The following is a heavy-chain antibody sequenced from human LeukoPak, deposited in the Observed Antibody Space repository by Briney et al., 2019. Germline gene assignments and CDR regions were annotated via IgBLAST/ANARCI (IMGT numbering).Heavy chain of an antibody. CDR2: INHSGST. J-gene: IGHJ4*02. D-gene: IGHD2-15*01. Sequence: PSETLSLTCAVYGGSFSGYYWSWIRQPPGKGLEWIGEINHSGSTNYNPSLKSRVTISVDTSKNQFSLKLSSVTAADTAVYYCARDGSERPPLDYWGQGTLVTVSS. V-gene: IGHV4-34*01. CDR1: GGSFSGYY. CDR3: ARDGSERPPLDY.